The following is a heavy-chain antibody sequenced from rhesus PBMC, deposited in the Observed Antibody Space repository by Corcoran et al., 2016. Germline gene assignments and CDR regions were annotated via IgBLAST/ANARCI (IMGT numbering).Heavy chain of an antibody. CDR3: ARAGVSAAGLDY. J-gene: IGHJ4*01. V-gene: IGHV6-1*01. D-gene: IGHD6S26*01. CDR1: GDSVSSHRAA. CDR2: TYYRSKWYN. Sequence: QVQLQESGPGLVKPSQTLSLTCAIAGDSVSSHRAAWNWIRAAPSRGLEWLGRTYYRSKWYNDYAQSVQNRITINPDTSKNQFSLQLNSVTPEDMAVYYCARAGVSAAGLDYWGQGVLVTVSS.